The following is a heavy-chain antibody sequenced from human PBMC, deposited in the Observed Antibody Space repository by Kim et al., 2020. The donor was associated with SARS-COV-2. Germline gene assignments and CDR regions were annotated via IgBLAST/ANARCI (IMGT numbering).Heavy chain of an antibody. CDR1: GFTLSKYD. J-gene: IGHJ6*02. V-gene: IGHV3-13*01. Sequence: GGSLRLSCVASGFTLSKYDMHWVRQATGKGLEWVSSIGIAGDTYYQDSVKGRFTISREKGKNSLYLQMNSPRAGDTAMYYCARDIFGMDVWGQGTTVTVSS. CDR2: IGIAGDT. D-gene: IGHD3-9*01. CDR3: ARDIFGMDV.